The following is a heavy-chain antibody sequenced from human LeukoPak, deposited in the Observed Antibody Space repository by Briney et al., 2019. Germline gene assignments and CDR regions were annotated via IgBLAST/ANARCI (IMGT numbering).Heavy chain of an antibody. D-gene: IGHD1-20*01. CDR2: INHSGGST. CDR1: GYTFTSYY. CDR3: ARDPGITGTTGYFDY. J-gene: IGHJ4*02. Sequence: GASVKVSCKASGYTFTSYYMHWVRQAPGQGLEWIGIINHSGGSTSYAQKFQGRVTMTRDTSTSTVYMELSSLRSEDTAVYYCARDPGITGTTGYFDYWGQGTLVTVSS. V-gene: IGHV1-46*01.